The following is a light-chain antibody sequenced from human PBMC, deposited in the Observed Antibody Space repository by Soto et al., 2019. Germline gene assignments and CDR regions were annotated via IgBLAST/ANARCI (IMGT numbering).Light chain of an antibody. Sequence: QSVLTQPRSVAGSPGQSVAISCTGTSSDVGGYNYVSWYQQHQQHPGKAPKLMIYDVSKRPPGVPDRFSGSKSGNTASLTISGLHAEVEADYRRPSYAAISYVFAT. J-gene: IGLJ1*01. CDR1: SSDVGGYNY. CDR3: PSYAAISYV. CDR2: DVS. V-gene: IGLV2-11*01.